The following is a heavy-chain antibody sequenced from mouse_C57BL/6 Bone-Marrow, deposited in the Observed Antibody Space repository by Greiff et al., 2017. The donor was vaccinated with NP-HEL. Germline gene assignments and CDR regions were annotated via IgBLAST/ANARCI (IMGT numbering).Heavy chain of an antibody. D-gene: IGHD2-4*01. J-gene: IGHJ4*01. Sequence: QVQLQQPGAELVKPGASVKLSCKASGYTFTSYWMHWVKQRPGQGLEWIGMIHPNSGSTNYNEKFKSKATLTVDKSSSTAYMQLSSLTSEDSAVYYCARGDYDENAMDYWGQGTSVTVSS. V-gene: IGHV1-64*01. CDR2: IHPNSGST. CDR1: GYTFTSYW. CDR3: ARGDYDENAMDY.